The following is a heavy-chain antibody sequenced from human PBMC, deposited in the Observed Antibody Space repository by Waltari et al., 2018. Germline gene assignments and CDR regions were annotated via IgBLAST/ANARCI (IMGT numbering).Heavy chain of an antibody. CDR3: AREIGDIVVVVAAQGNWFDP. CDR2: IIPILGIA. J-gene: IGHJ5*02. D-gene: IGHD2-15*01. CDR1: GGTFSSYA. V-gene: IGHV1-69*04. Sequence: QVQRVQSGAEVKKPGSSVKVSCKASGGTFSSYAISWVRQAPGQGREWMGGIIPILGIANYAQKVQGRVTITADESTSTAYVELSSLRSEDKDVYYCAREIGDIVVVVAAQGNWFDPWGQGTLVTVSS.